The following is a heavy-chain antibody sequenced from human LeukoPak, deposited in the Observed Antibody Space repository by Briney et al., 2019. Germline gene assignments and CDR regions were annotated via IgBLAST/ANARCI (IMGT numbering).Heavy chain of an antibody. J-gene: IGHJ1*01. V-gene: IGHV4-34*01. CDR3: ARPRGYSQGGYFQH. CDR2: INHSGST. CDR1: GGSFSGYY. Sequence: SETLSLTCAVYGGSFSGYYWSWIRQPPGKGLEWIGEINHSGSTNYNPSLKSRVTISVDTSKNQFSLKLSSVTAADTAVYYCARPRGYSQGGYFQHWGQGTLVTVSS. D-gene: IGHD5-18*01.